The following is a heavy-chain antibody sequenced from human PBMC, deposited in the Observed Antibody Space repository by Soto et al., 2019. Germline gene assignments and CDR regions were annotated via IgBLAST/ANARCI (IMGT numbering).Heavy chain of an antibody. J-gene: IGHJ6*02. CDR1: GYSFTSYW. CDR3: ASFLVDFWSGKGPYYYYGMDV. D-gene: IGHD3-3*01. V-gene: IGHV5-51*01. Sequence: GESLKISCKGSGYSFTSYWIGLVRQMPGKGLGWMGIVYPGDCDTRYSPSFQGQVTISADKSISTAYLQWSSLKASDTAMYYCASFLVDFWSGKGPYYYYGMDVWGQGTTVTVSS. CDR2: VYPGDCDT.